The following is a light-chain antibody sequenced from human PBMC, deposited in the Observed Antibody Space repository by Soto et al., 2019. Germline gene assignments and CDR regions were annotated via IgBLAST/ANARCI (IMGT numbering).Light chain of an antibody. CDR2: GAS. CDR1: QSVTNY. Sequence: IILKQSPDTLSLSQGERATLPCRATQSVTNYIAWYQQKPGQAPRLLIYGASGRATGTPDRFSGSGSGTDFSLTISRLEPEDFAVYYCQQYGNSPWTFGQGTKVDIK. J-gene: IGKJ1*01. V-gene: IGKV3-20*01. CDR3: QQYGNSPWT.